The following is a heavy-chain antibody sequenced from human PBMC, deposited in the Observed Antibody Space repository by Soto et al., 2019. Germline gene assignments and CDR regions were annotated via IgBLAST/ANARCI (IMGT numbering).Heavy chain of an antibody. D-gene: IGHD6-13*01. Sequence: GESLKISCKGSGYSFTSYWIGWVRQMPGKGLEWMGIIYPGDSDTRYSPSFQGQVTISADKSISTAYLQWSSLKASDTAMYYCARLIGVAAAENWFDPWGQGTLVTVSS. J-gene: IGHJ5*02. CDR2: IYPGDSDT. CDR1: GYSFTSYW. V-gene: IGHV5-51*01. CDR3: ARLIGVAAAENWFDP.